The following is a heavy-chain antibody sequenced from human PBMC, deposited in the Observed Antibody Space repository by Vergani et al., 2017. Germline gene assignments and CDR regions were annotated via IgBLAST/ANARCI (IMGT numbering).Heavy chain of an antibody. Sequence: QVQLVQSGAEVKKPGASVKVSCKASGYTFTSYDINWVRQATGQGLEWMGWMNPNSGNTGYAQKFQGRVTMTRNTSISTAYMELSSLRSEDTAVYYCARESGDYDDSSGYYYWYFDLWGRGTLVTVSS. CDR2: MNPNSGNT. D-gene: IGHD3-22*01. CDR1: GYTFTSYD. CDR3: ARESGDYDDSSGYYYWYFDL. V-gene: IGHV1-8*01. J-gene: IGHJ2*01.